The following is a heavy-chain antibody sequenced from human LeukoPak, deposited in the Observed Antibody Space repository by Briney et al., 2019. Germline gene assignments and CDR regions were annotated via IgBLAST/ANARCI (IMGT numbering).Heavy chain of an antibody. CDR3: ARSQYLLLSWWNAFDI. V-gene: IGHV1-2*02. D-gene: IGHD2-2*01. CDR1: GYSFTAFY. CDR2: IHPRRGDT. Sequence: ASVKVSCKTSGYSFTAFYIHWVRQAPGQGLEWMGWIHPRRGDTNYAQKFQGRVTMTTDTSTSTAYVELRNLRSDDTAMYYCARSQYLLLSWWNAFDIWGQGTTVTVSS. J-gene: IGHJ3*02.